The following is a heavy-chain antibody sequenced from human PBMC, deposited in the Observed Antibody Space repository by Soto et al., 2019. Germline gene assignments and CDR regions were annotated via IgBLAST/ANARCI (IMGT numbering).Heavy chain of an antibody. CDR3: ATPAPYIIRRGGHDY. D-gene: IGHD2-21*01. J-gene: IGHJ4*02. V-gene: IGHV1-24*01. Sequence: ASVKVSCKVSGYTLTELSMHWVRQAPGKGLEWMGGFDPEDGETIYAQKFQARDSMNEDSSTDTAYMELSSLRSEDTAVYYCATPAPYIIRRGGHDYWGQGTLVTVSS. CDR2: FDPEDGET. CDR1: GYTLTELS.